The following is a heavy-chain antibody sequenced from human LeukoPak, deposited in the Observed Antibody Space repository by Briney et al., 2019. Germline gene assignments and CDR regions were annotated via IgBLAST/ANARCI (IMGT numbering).Heavy chain of an antibody. J-gene: IGHJ1*01. V-gene: IGHV4-30-2*01. CDR2: IYHSGST. D-gene: IGHD4-17*01. Sequence: SETLSLTCTVSGGSISSGGYYWSWIRQPPGKGLEWIGYIYHSGSTYYNPSLKSRVTISVDRSKNQFSLKLSSVTAADTAVYYCACGDYEYFQHWGQGTLVTVSS. CDR1: GGSISSGGYY. CDR3: ACGDYEYFQH.